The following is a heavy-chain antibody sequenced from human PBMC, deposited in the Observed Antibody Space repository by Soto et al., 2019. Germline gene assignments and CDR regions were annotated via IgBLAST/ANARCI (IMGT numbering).Heavy chain of an antibody. CDR3: AKDRFQVIIQYYFDY. CDR2: ISYDGSNK. J-gene: IGHJ4*02. Sequence: HPGGSLRLSCAASGFTFSSYGMHWVRQAPGKGLEWVAVISYDGSNKYYADSVKGRFTISRDNSKNTLYLQMNSLRAEDTAVYYCAKDRFQVIIQYYFDYWGQGTLVTVSS. D-gene: IGHD3-3*01. V-gene: IGHV3-30*18. CDR1: GFTFSSYG.